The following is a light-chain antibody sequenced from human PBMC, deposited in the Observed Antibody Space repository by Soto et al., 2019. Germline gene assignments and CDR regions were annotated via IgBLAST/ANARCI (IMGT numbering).Light chain of an antibody. J-gene: IGLJ3*02. CDR1: SSDVGGYNY. CDR2: EVS. V-gene: IGLV2-8*01. Sequence: QSALTQPPSASGSPGQSVTISCTGTSSDVGGYNYVSWYQQHPGKAPKLMIYEVSKRPSGVPDRFSGSKSGNTASLTVSGLQAEDEADYYCSSCAVNTNLVFGGGTKVTVL. CDR3: SSCAVNTNLV.